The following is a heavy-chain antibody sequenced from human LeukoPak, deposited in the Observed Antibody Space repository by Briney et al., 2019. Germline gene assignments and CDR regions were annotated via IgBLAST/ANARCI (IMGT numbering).Heavy chain of an antibody. D-gene: IGHD2-15*01. CDR3: AGCSGGVSLAFGRFDY. V-gene: IGHV3-23*01. J-gene: IGHJ4*02. Sequence: PGGSLRLSCSASGXTFSSYVMTWVRQAPGKGLEWVSVISGSGGSTDYADSVKGRFTISRDNSKNTLFLQMNSLRAEDTAVYYCAGCSGGVSLAFGRFDYWGQGTLVAVSS. CDR2: ISGSGGST. CDR1: GXTFSSYV.